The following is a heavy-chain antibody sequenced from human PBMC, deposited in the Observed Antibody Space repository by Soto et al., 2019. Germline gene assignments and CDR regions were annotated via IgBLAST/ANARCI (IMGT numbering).Heavy chain of an antibody. Sequence: SETLSLTCAVYGGSFSGYYWSWIRQPPGKGLEWIGEINHSGSTNYNPSLKIRVTISVDTSKNQFSLKLSSVTAADTAVYYCARGLYSSSWYWCDPWGQGTLVTVSS. CDR2: INHSGST. D-gene: IGHD6-13*01. J-gene: IGHJ5*02. V-gene: IGHV4-34*01. CDR3: ARGLYSSSWYWCDP. CDR1: GGSFSGYY.